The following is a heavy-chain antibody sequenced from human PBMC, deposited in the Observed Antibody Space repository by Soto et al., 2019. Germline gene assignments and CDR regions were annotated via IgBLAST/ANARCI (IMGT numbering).Heavy chain of an antibody. Sequence: EVQLVESGGGLVKPGGSLRLSCAASGFTFSSYSMNWVRQAPGKGLEWVSSISSSSSYIYYADSVKGRFTISRDNAKNSLYLHMNSLRAEDTAVYYCARAGLRVWYCDLWGRGTLVTVSS. CDR2: ISSSSSYI. V-gene: IGHV3-21*01. CDR1: GFTFSSYS. CDR3: ARAGLRVWYCDL. J-gene: IGHJ2*01. D-gene: IGHD5-12*01.